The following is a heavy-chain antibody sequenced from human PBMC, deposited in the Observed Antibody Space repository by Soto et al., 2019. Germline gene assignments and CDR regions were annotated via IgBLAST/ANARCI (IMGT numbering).Heavy chain of an antibody. Sequence: LRLSCAASGFTFSSYSMNWVRQAPGKGLEWVSSISSSSSYIYYADSVKGRFTTSRDNAKNSLYLQMNSLRAEDTAVYYCAREIVGATSGPWGQGTLVTVSS. CDR1: GFTFSSYS. J-gene: IGHJ5*02. CDR2: ISSSSSYI. CDR3: AREIVGATSGP. V-gene: IGHV3-21*01. D-gene: IGHD1-26*01.